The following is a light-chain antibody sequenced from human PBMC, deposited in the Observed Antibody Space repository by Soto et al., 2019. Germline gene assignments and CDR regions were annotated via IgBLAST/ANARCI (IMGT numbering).Light chain of an antibody. Sequence: EIRLAQSATTLSVSPGKSATLSCRASQSVRCNLAWYQQKPGQAPRLLIYDASKRASGFPARFSGSGSGTDFTLTISSLQPDDFATYYCQQYNSYSGTFGQGTKVDI. CDR1: QSVRCN. CDR3: QQYNSYSGT. V-gene: IGKV3D-15*01. CDR2: DAS. J-gene: IGKJ1*01.